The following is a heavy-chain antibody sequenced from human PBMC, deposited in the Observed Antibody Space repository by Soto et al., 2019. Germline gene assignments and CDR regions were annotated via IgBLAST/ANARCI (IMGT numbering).Heavy chain of an antibody. V-gene: IGHV3-11*01. CDR1: GFIFSDYY. CDR2: ISSSGSTI. Sequence: QVQLVESGGGVVKPGGSLRLSCAASGFIFSDYYMSWIRQAPGKGLEWVAYISSSGSTIYYADSVKGRFTISRDNAKNSLYLQMNSLIAEDTAVYYCARGGYRRLILAARRPAYDYWGQGTLVTVSS. D-gene: IGHD6-6*01. CDR3: ARGGYRRLILAARRPAYDY. J-gene: IGHJ4*02.